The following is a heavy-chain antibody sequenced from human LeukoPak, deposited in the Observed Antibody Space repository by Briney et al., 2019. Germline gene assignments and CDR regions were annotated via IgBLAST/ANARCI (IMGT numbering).Heavy chain of an antibody. CDR2: ISGSGGST. Sequence: GGSLRLSCAASGFTFSSYALGWVRQAPGKGLEWVSGISGSGGSTYYADSVKGRFTISRDNSKNTLYLQMNSLRVEDTAVYYCARDSSMVRGVPLASFDYWGQGTLVTVSS. V-gene: IGHV3-23*01. CDR1: GFTFSSYA. D-gene: IGHD3-10*01. CDR3: ARDSSMVRGVPLASFDY. J-gene: IGHJ4*02.